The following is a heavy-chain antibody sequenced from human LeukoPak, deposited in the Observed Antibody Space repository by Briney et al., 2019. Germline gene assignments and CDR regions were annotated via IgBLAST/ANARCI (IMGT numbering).Heavy chain of an antibody. V-gene: IGHV4-4*07. CDR2: MSTSGIS. J-gene: IGHJ5*02. CDR1: GGSISGYY. CDR3: ARESGSMRWFDP. Sequence: SDALSLTCTVSGGSISGYYWSWIRQPAGKGLEWIGRMSTSGISNYIPFLVSRVTMSVDTSKNQFSLNLSSVTAADTAVYYCARESGSMRWFDPWGQGTLVTVSS. D-gene: IGHD6-25*01.